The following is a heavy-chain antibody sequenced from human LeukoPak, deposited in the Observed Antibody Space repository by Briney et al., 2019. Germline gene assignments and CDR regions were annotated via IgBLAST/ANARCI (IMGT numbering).Heavy chain of an antibody. D-gene: IGHD6-13*01. J-gene: IGHJ4*02. CDR1: GGSFSGYY. V-gene: IGHV4-34*01. CDR3: ARWVNPRTAAAGTGGGYYFDY. Sequence: SETLSLTCAVYGGSFSGYYWSWIRQPPGKGLEWIGEINHSGSTNYNPSLKSRVTISVDTSKNQFSLKLSSVTAADTAVYYCARWVNPRTAAAGTGGGYYFDYWGQGTLVTVSS. CDR2: INHSGST.